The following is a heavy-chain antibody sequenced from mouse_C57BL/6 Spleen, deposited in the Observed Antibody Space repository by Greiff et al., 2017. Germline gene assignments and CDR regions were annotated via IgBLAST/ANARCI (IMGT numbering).Heavy chain of an antibody. V-gene: IGHV5-9*01. CDR3: ARHGLGHFDY. CDR2: ISGGGGNT. J-gene: IGHJ2*01. D-gene: IGHD3-3*01. CDR1: GFTFSSYT. Sequence: EVQLVESGGGLVKPGGSLKLSCAASGFTFSSYTMSWVRQTPEKRLEWVATISGGGGNTYYPDSVKGRFTISRDNAKNTLYLQMSSLRSEDTALYYCARHGLGHFDYWGQGTTLTVSS.